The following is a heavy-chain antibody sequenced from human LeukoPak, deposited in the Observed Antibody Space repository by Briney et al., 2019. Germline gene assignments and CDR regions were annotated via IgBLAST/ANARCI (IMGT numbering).Heavy chain of an antibody. CDR2: IYYSGST. Sequence: SETLSLTCTVSGGSISSYYWSWIRQPPGKGLEWIGYIYYSGSTNYNPSLKSRVTISVDTSKNQFSLKLSSVTAADTAVYYCAREEGGATGFDYWGQGTLVTVSS. J-gene: IGHJ4*02. D-gene: IGHD1-26*01. CDR1: GGSISSYY. V-gene: IGHV4-59*12. CDR3: AREEGGATGFDY.